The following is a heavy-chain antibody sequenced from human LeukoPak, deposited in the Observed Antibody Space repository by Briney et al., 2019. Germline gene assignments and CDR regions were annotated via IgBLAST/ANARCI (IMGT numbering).Heavy chain of an antibody. CDR2: ISSSGSTI. CDR3: VRDLGIAVALDY. Sequence: GGSLRLSCAASGFTFISYEMNWVRQAPGKGLEWVSYISSSGSTIYYADSVKGRFTISRDNAKNSLYLQMNSLRAEDTAVYYCVRDLGIAVALDYWGQGTLVTVSS. J-gene: IGHJ4*02. V-gene: IGHV3-48*03. D-gene: IGHD6-19*01. CDR1: GFTFISYE.